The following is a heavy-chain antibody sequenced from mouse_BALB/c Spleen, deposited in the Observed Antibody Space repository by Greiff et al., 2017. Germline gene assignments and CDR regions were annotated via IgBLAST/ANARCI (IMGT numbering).Heavy chain of an antibody. V-gene: IGHV14-3*02. CDR2: IDPANGNT. D-gene: IGHD2-2*01. J-gene: IGHJ3*01. CDR3: ARGGYEEGEAWFAY. Sequence: VQLQQSGAELVKPGASVKLSCTASGFNIKDTYMHWVKQRPEQGLEWIGRIDPANGNTKYDPKFQGKATITADTSSNTAYLQLSSLTSEDTAVYYCARGGYEEGEAWFAYWGQGTLVTVSA. CDR1: GFNIKDTY.